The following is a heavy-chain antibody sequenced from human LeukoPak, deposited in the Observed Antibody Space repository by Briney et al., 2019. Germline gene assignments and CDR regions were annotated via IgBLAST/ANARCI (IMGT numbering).Heavy chain of an antibody. Sequence: SETLSLTCAVSGYSISSGYYWGWIRQPPGKGLEWIGSIYHSGSTYYNPSLKSRVTISVDTSKKQFSLKLSSVTAADTAVYYCARHARRRITFGDPYSFDYWGRGTLVTVSS. J-gene: IGHJ4*02. CDR3: ARHARRRITFGDPYSFDY. CDR2: IYHSGST. D-gene: IGHD3-16*01. CDR1: GYSISSGYY. V-gene: IGHV4-38-2*01.